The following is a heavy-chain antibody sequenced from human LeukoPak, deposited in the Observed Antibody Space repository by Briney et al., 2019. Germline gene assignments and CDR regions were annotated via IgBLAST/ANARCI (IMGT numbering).Heavy chain of an antibody. J-gene: IGHJ3*02. CDR2: ISGGGSTK. V-gene: IGHV3-11*04. Sequence: GGSLRLSCAASGFIISDYYMNWIRQVPGKGLEWVSHISGGGSTKYYADSVKGRFTISRDNAQNSLYLQMNSLRAEDSSVYYCARPTTVTTISADAFDIWGQGTMVTVSS. CDR1: GFIISDYY. D-gene: IGHD4-17*01. CDR3: ARPTTVTTISADAFDI.